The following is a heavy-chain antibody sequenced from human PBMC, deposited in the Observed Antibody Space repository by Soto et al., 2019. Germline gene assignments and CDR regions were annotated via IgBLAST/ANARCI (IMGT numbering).Heavy chain of an antibody. V-gene: IGHV1-3*01. D-gene: IGHD4-17*01. CDR2: INAGNGNT. CDR3: ARTFDYGDYLNWFDP. CDR1: GYTFTSYA. J-gene: IGHJ5*02. Sequence: QVQLVQSGAEVKKPGASVKVSCKASGYTFTSYAMHWVRQAPGQRLEWMGWINAGNGNTKYSQQFQGRVTITRDTSASTAYMELSSLRSEDTAVYYCARTFDYGDYLNWFDPWGQGNLVNVSS.